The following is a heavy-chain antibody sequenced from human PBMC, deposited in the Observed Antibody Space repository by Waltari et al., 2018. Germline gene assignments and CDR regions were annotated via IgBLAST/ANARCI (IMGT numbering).Heavy chain of an antibody. CDR2: IYYSGST. CDR1: GGSISSYY. Sequence: QVQLQESGPGLVKPSETLSLPCTVSGGSISSYYWNWIRQPPGKGLEWIGYIYYSGSTNYNPSLKSRVTISVDTSKNQFSLKLSSVTAADTAVYYCAGTTVTTGGIDYWGQGTLVTVSS. CDR3: AGTTVTTGGIDY. D-gene: IGHD4-17*01. J-gene: IGHJ4*02. V-gene: IGHV4-59*01.